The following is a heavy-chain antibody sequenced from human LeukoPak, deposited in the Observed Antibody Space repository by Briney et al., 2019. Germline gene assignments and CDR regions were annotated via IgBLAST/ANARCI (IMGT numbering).Heavy chain of an antibody. D-gene: IGHD6-19*01. Sequence: SETLCLTCSVSGGSISTYYWSWIRQPAGKGLEWIAQIHTSGSTNFNPSLKSRVSISMDTPNNQFSLMISSVTAADTAIYYCAGRGLSTGWTFDYWGHGTLVTVSS. CDR3: AGRGLSTGWTFDY. CDR2: IHTSGST. J-gene: IGHJ4*01. V-gene: IGHV4-4*07. CDR1: GGSISTYY.